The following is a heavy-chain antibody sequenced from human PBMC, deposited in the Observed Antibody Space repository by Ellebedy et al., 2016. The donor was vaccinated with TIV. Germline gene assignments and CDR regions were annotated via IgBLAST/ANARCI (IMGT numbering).Heavy chain of an antibody. D-gene: IGHD5-18*01. Sequence: ASVKVSCKASGGNFRNYAISWVRQAPGQGLEWMGGIIPFSNTTDYAQKFQGRVTITADESTSTAYMELSSLKSEDTAIYYCAEGFMEVWLLDYGMDVWGQGTTVTVSS. V-gene: IGHV1-69*13. CDR3: AEGFMEVWLLDYGMDV. CDR2: IIPFSNTT. CDR1: GGNFRNYA. J-gene: IGHJ6*02.